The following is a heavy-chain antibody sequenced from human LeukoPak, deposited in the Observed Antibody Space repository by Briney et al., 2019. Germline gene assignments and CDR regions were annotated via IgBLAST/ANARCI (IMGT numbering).Heavy chain of an antibody. D-gene: IGHD1-26*01. CDR2: ISYDGSNK. Sequence: GGSLRLSCAASGFTFSSYGMHWVRQAPGKGLEWVAVISYDGSNKYYADSVKGRFTISRDNSKNTLYLQMNSLRAEDTAVYYCARNTIVGAGYYYYMDVWGKGTTVTVSS. V-gene: IGHV3-30*03. CDR3: ARNTIVGAGYYYYMDV. J-gene: IGHJ6*03. CDR1: GFTFSSYG.